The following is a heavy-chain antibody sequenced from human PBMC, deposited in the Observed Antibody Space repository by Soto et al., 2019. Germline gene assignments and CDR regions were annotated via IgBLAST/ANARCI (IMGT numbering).Heavy chain of an antibody. D-gene: IGHD3-10*01. CDR3: GRRVTMVRGVIMIDAFDI. J-gene: IGHJ3*02. Sequence: SETLSLTXTLSRRSISSHYWNWIRHPPGKGLEWIGYIYYSGSTNYHPPLKSRVTISVDTSKNQFSLKLSSVTAADTAVYYCGRRVTMVRGVIMIDAFDIWGQGTMVTVSS. CDR1: RRSISSHY. CDR2: IYYSGST. V-gene: IGHV4-59*11.